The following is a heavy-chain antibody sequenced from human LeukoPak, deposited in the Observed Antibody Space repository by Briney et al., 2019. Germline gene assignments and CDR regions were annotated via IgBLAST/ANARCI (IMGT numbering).Heavy chain of an antibody. CDR1: GYTFTSYG. J-gene: IGHJ4*02. CDR2: ISAYNGNT. V-gene: IGHV1-18*01. CDR3: ARDPPRQWLGSEGFDY. D-gene: IGHD6-19*01. Sequence: EASVKVSCKASGYTFTSYGISWVRQAPGQGLEWMGWISAYNGNTNYAQKLQGRVTMTTDTSTSTAYMELRSLRSDDTAVYYCARDPPRQWLGSEGFDYWGQGTLVTVSS.